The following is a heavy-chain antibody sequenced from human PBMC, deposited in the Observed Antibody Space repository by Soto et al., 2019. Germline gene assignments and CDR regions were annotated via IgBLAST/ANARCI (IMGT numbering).Heavy chain of an antibody. D-gene: IGHD3-9*01. Sequence: GASVKVSCKASGYSFIDYYMHWVRQAPGQGFEWMGRISPKSGDTYYAQKFEGRVTMTWDTSLNTAYMELSSLISEDTAVYYCARPPGFISDWYYFDLWGQGTLVTVSS. CDR2: ISPKSGDT. CDR3: ARPPGFISDWYYFDL. CDR1: GYSFIDYY. V-gene: IGHV1-2*02. J-gene: IGHJ4*02.